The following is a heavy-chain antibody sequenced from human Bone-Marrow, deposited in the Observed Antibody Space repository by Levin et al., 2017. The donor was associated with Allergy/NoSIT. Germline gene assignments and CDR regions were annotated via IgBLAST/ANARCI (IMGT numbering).Heavy chain of an antibody. Sequence: SETLSLTCAIHGGSFNNYFWSWIRQSPGKGLEWIGEINHSGSTNYSPSLKSRVTISLDTSKTQFSLRLTSMTAADTAVYYCAGGLSGCWEVADSWGQGTLVTVSS. CDR3: AGGLSGCWEVADS. J-gene: IGHJ4*02. D-gene: IGHD1-26*01. CDR2: INHSGST. V-gene: IGHV4-34*01. CDR1: GGSFNNYF.